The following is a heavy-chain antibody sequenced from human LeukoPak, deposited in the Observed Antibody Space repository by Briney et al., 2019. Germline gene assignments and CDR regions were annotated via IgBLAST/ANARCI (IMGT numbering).Heavy chain of an antibody. V-gene: IGHV1-69*04. D-gene: IGHD3-22*01. CDR3: ARRSYCYDSSDNYGMDV. Sequence: GASVKVSCKASGGTFSSYAISWVRQAPGQGLEWMGRIIPILGIANYAQKFQGRVTITADKSTSTAYMELSSLRSEDTAVYYCARRSYCYDSSDNYGMDVWGQGTTVTVSS. CDR2: IIPILGIA. CDR1: GGTFSSYA. J-gene: IGHJ6*02.